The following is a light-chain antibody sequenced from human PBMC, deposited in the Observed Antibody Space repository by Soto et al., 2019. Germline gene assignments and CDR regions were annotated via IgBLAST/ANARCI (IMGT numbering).Light chain of an antibody. CDR2: DVS. Sequence: QSALTQPASVSGSPGQSITISCTGTSSDVGGYNYVSWYQQHPGKAPKLMIYDVSNRPSGVSNRFSGSKSGNTASLTISGFQAEDEADYSCSSYTSSSTLVVFGGGTKLTVL. V-gene: IGLV2-14*01. J-gene: IGLJ2*01. CDR1: SSDVGGYNY. CDR3: SSYTSSSTLVV.